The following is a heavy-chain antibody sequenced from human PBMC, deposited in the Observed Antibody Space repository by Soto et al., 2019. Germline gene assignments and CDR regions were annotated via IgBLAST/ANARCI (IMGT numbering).Heavy chain of an antibody. D-gene: IGHD3-10*01. Sequence: SGPTLVNPTQTLTLTCTFSGFSLSTSGMCVSWIRQPPGKALEWLALIDWDDDKYYSTSLKTRLTISKDTSKNQVVLTMTNMDPVDTATYYCVRMPRDYGSGSYSGMNDAFDIWGQGTMVTVSS. CDR1: GFSLSTSGMC. CDR2: IDWDDDK. J-gene: IGHJ3*02. CDR3: VRMPRDYGSGSYSGMNDAFDI. V-gene: IGHV2-70*01.